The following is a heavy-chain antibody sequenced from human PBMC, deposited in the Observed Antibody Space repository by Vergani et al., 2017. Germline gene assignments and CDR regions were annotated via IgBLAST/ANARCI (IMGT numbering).Heavy chain of an antibody. J-gene: IGHJ4*02. D-gene: IGHD3-22*01. CDR3: ARFQPEYDSSDPGFLR. V-gene: IGHV1-69*13. Sequence: QVQLVQSGAEVKKPGSSVKVSCKASGGTFSSCAISWVRQAPGQGLEWMGRIIPIFGTANYAQKFQGRVTITADESTSTAYMELSSLRSEDTAVYYCARFQPEYDSSDPGFLRWGQGTLVTVSS. CDR2: IIPIFGTA. CDR1: GGTFSSCA.